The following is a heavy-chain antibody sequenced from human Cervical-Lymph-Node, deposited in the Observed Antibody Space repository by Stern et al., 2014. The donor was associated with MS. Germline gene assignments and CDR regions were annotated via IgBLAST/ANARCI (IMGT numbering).Heavy chain of an antibody. CDR2: IYYSGST. CDR3: LAAFGYSYAVNWFDP. Sequence: QLQLQESGPGLVKPSETLSLTCTVSGASISSSSYYWGWIRQPPGKGLEWIGSIYYSGSTYYNPSLKSRLTISVDTSKNQFSLRLSAVTAADTAVYYCLAAFGYSYAVNWFDPWGQGTLVTVSS. CDR1: GASISSSSYY. V-gene: IGHV4-39*01. J-gene: IGHJ5*02. D-gene: IGHD5-18*01.